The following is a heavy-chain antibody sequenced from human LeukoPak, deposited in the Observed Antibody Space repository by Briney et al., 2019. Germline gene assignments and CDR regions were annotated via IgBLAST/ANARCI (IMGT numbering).Heavy chain of an antibody. CDR1: GFTFRNYA. Sequence: PGGSLRLSCAASGFTFRNYAMSWVRQAPGKGLEWVSAISGSGGSTYYADSVKGRFTISRDNSKNTLYLQMNSLRAEDTAVYYCAKAFGFWTYYGMDVWGQGTTVTVSS. J-gene: IGHJ6*02. V-gene: IGHV3-23*01. CDR2: ISGSGGST. D-gene: IGHD3/OR15-3a*01. CDR3: AKAFGFWTYYGMDV.